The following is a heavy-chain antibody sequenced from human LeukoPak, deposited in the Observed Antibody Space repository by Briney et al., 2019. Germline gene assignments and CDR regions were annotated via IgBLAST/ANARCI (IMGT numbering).Heavy chain of an antibody. CDR2: VYPSGRT. CDR3: ASGGRISAANWFDP. D-gene: IGHD6-13*01. J-gene: IGHJ5*02. V-gene: IGHV4-4*07. CDR1: GGSISTYY. Sequence: PSETLSLTCTASGGSISTYYWSWIRQPAGKGLEWIGRVYPSGRTSYNPSLENRVTMSVDTSKKQFSLKLRSVTAADTAVYYCASGGRISAANWFDPWGQGTLVTVSS.